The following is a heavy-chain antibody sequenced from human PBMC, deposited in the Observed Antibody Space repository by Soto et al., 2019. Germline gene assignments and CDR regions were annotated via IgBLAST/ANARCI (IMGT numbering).Heavy chain of an antibody. J-gene: IGHJ6*03. CDR3: ARGRWVATIPYYYYYMDV. V-gene: IGHV1-2*04. D-gene: IGHD5-12*01. CDR1: GYTCTYYY. CDR2: INPNSGGT. Sequence: ASVKVSCKASGYTCTYYYMHWVRQATGQGLEWMGWINPNSGGTSYAQKFQGWVTMTRNTSISTAYMELSSLRSEDTAVSYCARGRWVATIPYYYYYMDVWGKGTTVTVSS.